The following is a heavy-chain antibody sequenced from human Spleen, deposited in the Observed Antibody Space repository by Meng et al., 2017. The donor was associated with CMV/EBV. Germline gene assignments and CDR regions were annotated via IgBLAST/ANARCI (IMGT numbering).Heavy chain of an antibody. J-gene: IGHJ4*02. CDR1: GFTFSDYY. D-gene: IGHD3-3*01. CDR3: AKGGRSLLAPLDY. Sequence: GESLKISCAASGFTFSDYYMSWIRQAPGKGLEWISYISGGGDNMYYTDSVKGRFTISRDNAKNSLYLEMNTLRVEDTALYYCAKGGRSLLAPLDYWGQGTLVTVSS. V-gene: IGHV3-11*01. CDR2: ISGGGDNM.